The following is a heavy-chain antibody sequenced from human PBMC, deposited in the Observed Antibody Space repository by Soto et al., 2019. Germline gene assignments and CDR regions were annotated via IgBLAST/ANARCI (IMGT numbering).Heavy chain of an antibody. D-gene: IGHD4-4*01. V-gene: IGHV3-48*01. Sequence: EVQLVESGGGLVQPGGSLRLSCAASGFTFSSYSMNWVRQAPGKGLEWVSYISSSSSTIYYADSVKGRFTISRDNAKNSLYLQMNSLRAEDTAVYYCAREGFDYTGDYYYYYYMDVWGKGTTVTVSS. CDR3: AREGFDYTGDYYYYYYMDV. CDR1: GFTFSSYS. CDR2: ISSSSSTI. J-gene: IGHJ6*03.